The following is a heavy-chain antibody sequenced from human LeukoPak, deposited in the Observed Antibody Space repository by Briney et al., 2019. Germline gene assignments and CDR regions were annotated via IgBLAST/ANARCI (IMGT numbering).Heavy chain of an antibody. CDR2: INPNRGGT. D-gene: IGHD3-22*01. V-gene: IGHV1-2*06. CDR3: ARVAYYESRGDYDY. Sequence: ASGEVSCKASGYTLTGYYMHWVRQAPGQGLEWMGRINPNRGGTNYAQKFQGRVTMTRDTSISTVYMELSRLRSDDTAVYSCARVAYYESRGDYDYWGQGTLVTVSS. CDR1: GYTLTGYY. J-gene: IGHJ4*02.